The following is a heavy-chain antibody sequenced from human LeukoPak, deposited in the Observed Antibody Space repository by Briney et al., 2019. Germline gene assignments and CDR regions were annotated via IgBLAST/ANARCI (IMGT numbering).Heavy chain of an antibody. CDR1: GGSFSGNY. J-gene: IGHJ4*02. Sequence: SETLSLTCAVYGGSFSGNYWNWIRQPPGRGLEWIGEINHSGSTSYNPSLKSRVTISGDTSKNQFSLKLSSVTAADTAVYYCARGGYYDSSGYPNPLDYWGQGTLVTVPS. CDR2: INHSGST. V-gene: IGHV4-34*01. CDR3: ARGGYYDSSGYPNPLDY. D-gene: IGHD3-22*01.